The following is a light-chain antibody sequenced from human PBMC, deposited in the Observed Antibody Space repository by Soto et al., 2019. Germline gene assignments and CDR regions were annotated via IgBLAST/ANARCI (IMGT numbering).Light chain of an antibody. J-gene: IGLJ3*02. CDR2: DND. CDR3: GTWDSSLSAGV. V-gene: IGLV1-51*01. Sequence: QPVLTQPPSVSAAPGQKVTISCSGSSSNIRNNYVSWYQQLPGTAPKLLIYDNDKRPSGIPDRFSGSKSGTSATLGITGLQTGDEADYYCGTWDSSLSAGVFGGGTKLTVL. CDR1: SSNIRNNY.